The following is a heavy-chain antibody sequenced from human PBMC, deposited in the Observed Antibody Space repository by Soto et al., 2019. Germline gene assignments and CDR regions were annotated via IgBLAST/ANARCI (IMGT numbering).Heavy chain of an antibody. CDR3: ARGCNAARYYYYYCMVV. CDR2: IIPIFGTA. J-gene: IGHJ6*02. D-gene: IGHD5-18*01. V-gene: IGHV1-69*13. Sequence: SVKGSCKSSGGTFSSYAISWVRQAPGQGLEWMGGIIPIFGTANYAQKFQGRVTITADESTSTAYMELSSLRSEDTAVYYCARGCNAARYYYYYCMVVLGQGITVNVS. CDR1: GGTFSSYA.